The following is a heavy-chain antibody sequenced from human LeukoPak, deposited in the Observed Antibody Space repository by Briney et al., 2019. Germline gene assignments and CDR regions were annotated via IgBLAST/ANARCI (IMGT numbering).Heavy chain of an antibody. CDR3: ARDHSLYAFDI. V-gene: IGHV4-59*12. CDR1: GGSISSYY. D-gene: IGHD5-18*01. CDR2: IYYSGST. Sequence: SETLSLTCTVSGGSISSYYWSWIRQPPGKGLEWIGYIYYSGSTNYNPSLKSRVTISVDTSKNQFSLKLSSVTAADTAVYYCARDHSLYAFDIWGQGTMVTVSS. J-gene: IGHJ3*02.